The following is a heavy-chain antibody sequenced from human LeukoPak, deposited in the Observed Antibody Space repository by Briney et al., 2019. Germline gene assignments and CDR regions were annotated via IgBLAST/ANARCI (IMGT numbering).Heavy chain of an antibody. Sequence: TGGSLRLSCAASGFTFSSYAMSWVRQAPGKGLEWISHISSTSGDVYYADSVKGRFTISRDNAKNSLYLQMSSLRNEDTAIYYCAQKGGTDHWGQGTLVTVSS. D-gene: IGHD2-15*01. CDR1: GFTFSSYA. V-gene: IGHV3-48*02. CDR2: ISSTSGDV. CDR3: AQKGGTDH. J-gene: IGHJ4*02.